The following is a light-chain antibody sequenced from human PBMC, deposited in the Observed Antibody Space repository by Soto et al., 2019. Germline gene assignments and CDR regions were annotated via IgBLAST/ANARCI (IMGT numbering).Light chain of an antibody. CDR2: SAS. J-gene: IGKJ4*01. Sequence: EIVLTQSPATLSLSPGERATLSCRASQNVGNDLVCYHQTRGQAPRLLIYSASNRATGIPARFSGSGSGPDFTLTISSLEPEDFAAYSCQQRRNWPPTFGGGTKVEIK. CDR1: QNVGND. CDR3: QQRRNWPPT. V-gene: IGKV3-11*01.